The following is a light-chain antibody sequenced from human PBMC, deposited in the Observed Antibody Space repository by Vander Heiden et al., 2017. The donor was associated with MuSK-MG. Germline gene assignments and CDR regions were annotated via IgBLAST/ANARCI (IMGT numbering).Light chain of an antibody. Sequence: QSALPHPPSVSGPPGPSVTISCTGTSSDIGSYTRVSWYQQSPGTAPKLMIYGVSNRPSGVPDRFSGSKSGNTASLTISGLQAEDEADYYCSSYTTSNTVVFGGGTKLTVL. CDR1: SSDIGSYTR. V-gene: IGLV2-18*02. CDR2: GVS. CDR3: SSYTTSNTVV. J-gene: IGLJ2*01.